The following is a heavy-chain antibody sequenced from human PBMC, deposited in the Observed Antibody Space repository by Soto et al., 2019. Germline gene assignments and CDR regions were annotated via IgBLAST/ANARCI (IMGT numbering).Heavy chain of an antibody. CDR2: IYYSGST. CDR3: ARLGGYYQSLDT. D-gene: IGHD3-22*01. J-gene: IGHJ5*02. CDR1: GGSISSYY. V-gene: IGHV4-59*08. Sequence: SETLSLTCTVSGGSISSYYWSWIRQPPGKGLEWIGYIYYSGSTNYNPSLKSRVTISVDTSKNQFSLKLSSVTVADTAGYYCARLGGYYQSLDTWGQGTLVTVSS.